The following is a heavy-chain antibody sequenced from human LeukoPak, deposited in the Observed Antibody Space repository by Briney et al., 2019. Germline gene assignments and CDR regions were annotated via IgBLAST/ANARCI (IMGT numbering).Heavy chain of an antibody. CDR3: ARDRAAGSRYYYYYMDV. CDR1: SGSISSGSYY. V-gene: IGHV4-61*02. Sequence: SQTLSLTCTVSSGSISSGSYYWSWIRQPAGKGLEWIGRIYTSGSTNYNPSLKSRVTISVDTSKNQFSLKLSSVTAADTAVYYCARDRAAGSRYYYYYMDVWGKGTTVTVSS. CDR2: IYTSGST. D-gene: IGHD6-13*01. J-gene: IGHJ6*03.